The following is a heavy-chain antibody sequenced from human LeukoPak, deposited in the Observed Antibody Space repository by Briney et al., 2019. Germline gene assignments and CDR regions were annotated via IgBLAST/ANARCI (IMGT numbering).Heavy chain of an antibody. CDR3: ARGFRYYGSGIDY. CDR1: GFTFSEYS. V-gene: IGHV3-64*01. D-gene: IGHD3-10*01. J-gene: IGHJ4*02. Sequence: GGSLRLSCAASGFTFSEYSMHWVRQAPRKGLEYVSAISTNRGSTYYANSVKGRFTISRDDPKNTLDLQMGSLRPEDMAVYYCARGFRYYGSGIDYWGQGTLVTVSS. CDR2: ISTNRGST.